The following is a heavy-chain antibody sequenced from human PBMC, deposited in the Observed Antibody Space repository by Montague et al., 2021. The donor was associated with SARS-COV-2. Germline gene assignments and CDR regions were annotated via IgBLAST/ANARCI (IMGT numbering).Heavy chain of an antibody. CDR2: INHRGST. D-gene: IGHD3-22*01. Sequence: SETLSLTCTVYGGSLSDYSWTWIRQPPGKGLEWIGEINHRGSTNYNPSLKSRVTISVDTSKNQFSLKMTSVTAADTAVYYCARGRQHINMVVVVVTGGEYYFDFWGQGTLVAVSS. CDR3: ARGRQHINMVVVVVTGGEYYFDF. J-gene: IGHJ4*02. CDR1: GGSLSDYS. V-gene: IGHV4-34*01.